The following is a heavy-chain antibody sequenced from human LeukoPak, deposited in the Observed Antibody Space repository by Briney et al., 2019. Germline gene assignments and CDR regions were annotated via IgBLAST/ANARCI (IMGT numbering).Heavy chain of an antibody. D-gene: IGHD3-10*02. J-gene: IGHJ4*02. Sequence: PGGSLRLSCAASGFTVSSSHMTWVRQAVGKGLEWVSFIYSGGDTSYADSVKGRFTIPRDNSKNTLYLQMNSLRAEDTAVYYCARVYNYVFDYWGQGTLVTVSS. CDR1: GFTVSSSH. V-gene: IGHV3-53*01. CDR2: IYSGGDT. CDR3: ARVYNYVFDY.